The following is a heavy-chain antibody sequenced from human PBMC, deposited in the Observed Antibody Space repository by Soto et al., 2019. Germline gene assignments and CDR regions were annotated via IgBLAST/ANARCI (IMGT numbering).Heavy chain of an antibody. J-gene: IGHJ4*02. CDR1: GFTFRSYS. CDR3: AKSQRKQWILKKYFDS. D-gene: IGHD5-18*01. Sequence: GGSLRLSCAASGFTFRSYSMSWVRQAPGKGLEWVATITGTGTSTYFAASVKGRFTISRDNSRNTLYLQLNSLRAEDTAVYYCAKSQRKQWILKKYFDSGGQGALVTVSS. CDR2: ITGTGTST. V-gene: IGHV3-23*01.